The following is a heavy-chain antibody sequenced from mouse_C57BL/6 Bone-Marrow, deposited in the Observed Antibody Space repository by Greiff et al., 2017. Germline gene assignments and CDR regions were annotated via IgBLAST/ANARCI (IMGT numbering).Heavy chain of an antibody. Sequence: VQLQESGAELARPGASVKMSCKASGYTFTSYTMHWVKQRPGQGLEWIGYINPSSGYTKYNQKFKDKATLTADKSSSTAYMQLSSLTSEDSAVYYCAKLGHAMDYWGQGTSVTVSS. D-gene: IGHD4-1*01. CDR1: GYTFTSYT. CDR2: INPSSGYT. J-gene: IGHJ4*01. CDR3: AKLGHAMDY. V-gene: IGHV1-4*01.